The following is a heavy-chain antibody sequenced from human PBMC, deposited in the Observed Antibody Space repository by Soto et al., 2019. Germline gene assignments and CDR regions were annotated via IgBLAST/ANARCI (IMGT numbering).Heavy chain of an antibody. J-gene: IGHJ4*02. CDR3: AHRPLTYSSGWYYFDY. D-gene: IGHD6-19*01. CDR1: GFSLSTSGVG. Sequence: QITLKESGPTLVKPTQTLTLTCTFSGFSLSTSGVGVGWIRQPPGKALEWLALIYWDDDKRYSPSLKSRLTITKDTSKNQVVLTMTNIDPVDTATYYCAHRPLTYSSGWYYFDYWGQGTLVTVSS. V-gene: IGHV2-5*02. CDR2: IYWDDDK.